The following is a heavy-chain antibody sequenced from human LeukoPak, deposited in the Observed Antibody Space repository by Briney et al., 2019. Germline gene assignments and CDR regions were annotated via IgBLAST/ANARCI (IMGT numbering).Heavy chain of an antibody. Sequence: GGSLRLSCAASGFTFSNAWMSWVRQAPGKGLEWVGRIKSKTDGGTTGYAAPVKGGFTISRDDSKNTLYLQMNSLKTEDTAVYYCTTDPPITIFGVVTRPFDYWGQGTLVTVSS. CDR2: IKSKTDGGTT. J-gene: IGHJ4*02. CDR1: GFTFSNAW. D-gene: IGHD3-3*01. CDR3: TTDPPITIFGVVTRPFDY. V-gene: IGHV3-15*01.